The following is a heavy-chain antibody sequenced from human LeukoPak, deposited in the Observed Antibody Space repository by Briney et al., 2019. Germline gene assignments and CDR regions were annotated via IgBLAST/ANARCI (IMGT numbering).Heavy chain of an antibody. V-gene: IGHV1-18*01. J-gene: IGHJ5*02. CDR3: ARVEEYDILTGYHNWFDP. D-gene: IGHD3-9*01. CDR2: ISAYNGNT. CDR1: GYTFTSYG. Sequence: APVNVSCQPSGYTFTSYGISWVRPAPGQGLDWVGWISAYNGNTNYAQKLQGRVTMTTDTSTSTAYMELRSMRSDDTAVYYCARVEEYDILTGYHNWFDPWGQGTLVTVSS.